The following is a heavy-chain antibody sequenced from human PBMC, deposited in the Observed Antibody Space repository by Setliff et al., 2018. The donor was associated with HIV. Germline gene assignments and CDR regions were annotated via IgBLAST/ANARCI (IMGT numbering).Heavy chain of an antibody. D-gene: IGHD1-26*01. CDR3: ARPDIVGAIDAFDI. V-gene: IGHV2-70*04. CDR1: GFSLTTSGMR. J-gene: IGHJ3*02. Sequence: SGPTLVNPTETLTLTCTFSGFSLTTSGMRVSWIRQPPGKALEWLARIDWEDGKLYSPALKTRLTISKDTSKNQVVLIMTNLDPVDTATYYCARPDIVGAIDAFDIWGQGTMVTVSS. CDR2: IDWEDGK.